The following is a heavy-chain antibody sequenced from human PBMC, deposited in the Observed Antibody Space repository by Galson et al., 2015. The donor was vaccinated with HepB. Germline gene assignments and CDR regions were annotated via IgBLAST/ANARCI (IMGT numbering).Heavy chain of an antibody. D-gene: IGHD6-13*01. J-gene: IGHJ6*02. CDR3: AKDQAAAGMSGWFFYRMHA. V-gene: IGHV3-23*01. CDR2: INGNGGST. CDR1: GFTFSSYA. Sequence: SLRLSCAASGFTFSSYAMTWVRQAPGKGLEWVSAINGNGGSTYYADSVKGRFTISRDNSKNTLYLQMNSLRAEDTAVYYCAKDQAAAGMSGWFFYRMHACGQGTTVTV.